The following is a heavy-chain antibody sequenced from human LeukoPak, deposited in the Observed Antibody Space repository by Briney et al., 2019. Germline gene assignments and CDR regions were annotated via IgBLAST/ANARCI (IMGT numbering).Heavy chain of an antibody. CDR2: INQDGSEK. V-gene: IGHV3-7*05. J-gene: IGHJ4*02. Sequence: GGSLRLSCAASGFTFSTYWMSWVRQAPGKGLEWVANINQDGSEKYYEDSVKGRFTISRDNTENSVFLQMNSLRAEDTAVYYCARVRITLVRGVIVFDYWGQGTLVTVSS. CDR3: ARVRITLVRGVIVFDY. D-gene: IGHD3-10*01. CDR1: GFTFSTYW.